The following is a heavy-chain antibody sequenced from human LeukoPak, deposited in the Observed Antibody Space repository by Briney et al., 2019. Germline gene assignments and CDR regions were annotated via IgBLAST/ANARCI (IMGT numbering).Heavy chain of an antibody. CDR1: GHSLTGYY. V-gene: IGHV1-2*02. Sequence: GASVKVSCKASGHSLTGYYMHWVRQAPGQGLEWMGWSNPNSGGTNYAQKFQGRVTMTRDTSISTAYMELSRLRSDDTAVYYCARAVPADGAYFDYWGQGTLVTVSS. J-gene: IGHJ4*02. CDR3: ARAVPADGAYFDY. CDR2: SNPNSGGT. D-gene: IGHD2-2*01.